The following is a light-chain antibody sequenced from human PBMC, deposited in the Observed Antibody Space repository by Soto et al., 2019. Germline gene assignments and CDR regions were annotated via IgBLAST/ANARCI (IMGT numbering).Light chain of an antibody. CDR2: KNN. J-gene: IGLJ2*01. V-gene: IGLV1-47*01. CDR1: SSNIGSNY. Sequence: QPVLTQPPSASGTPGQRVTISCSGSSSNIGSNYVYWYQQVPGTTPKLLIYKNNQRPSGVPERFSGSKSGTSASLAISGLRSEDEADYHCAVRDDSLSGREVFGGGTKLTVL. CDR3: AVRDDSLSGREV.